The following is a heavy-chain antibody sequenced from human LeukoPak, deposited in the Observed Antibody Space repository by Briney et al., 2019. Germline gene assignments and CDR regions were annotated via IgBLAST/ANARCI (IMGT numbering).Heavy chain of an antibody. CDR2: INSEGSRT. Sequence: GGSLRLSCAASGFTFSSYWMHWVRQAPGKGLVWVSRINSEGSRTFYADSVKGRFTISRDNAKNTLYLQMNSLRAEDTAVYYCAKEIHAFGGFDYWGQGTLVTVSS. D-gene: IGHD3-10*01. CDR1: GFTFSSYW. CDR3: AKEIHAFGGFDY. J-gene: IGHJ4*02. V-gene: IGHV3-74*01.